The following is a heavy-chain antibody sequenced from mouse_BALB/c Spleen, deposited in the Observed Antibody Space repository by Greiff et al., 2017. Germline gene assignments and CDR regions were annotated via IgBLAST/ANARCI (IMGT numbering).Heavy chain of an antibody. CDR2: ISDGGSYT. J-gene: IGHJ4*01. Sequence: VQLKESGGGLVKPGGSLKLSCAASGFTFSDYYMYWVRQTPEKRLEWVATISDGGSYTYYPDSVKGRFTISRDNAKNNLYLQMSSLKSEDTAMYYCARDADYYGSSYNAMDYWGQGTSVTVSS. CDR3: ARDADYYGSSYNAMDY. D-gene: IGHD1-1*01. V-gene: IGHV5-4*02. CDR1: GFTFSDYY.